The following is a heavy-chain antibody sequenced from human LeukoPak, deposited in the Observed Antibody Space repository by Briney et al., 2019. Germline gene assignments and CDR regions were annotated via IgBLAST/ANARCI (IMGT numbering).Heavy chain of an antibody. Sequence: GGSLRLSCVGSGFTFRSHAMSWVRQAPEKGLEFVSGIYENGGTTYYADSVKGRFSISRDNSKNTLYLQMDSLRGEDTAVYYCAKDGGLWVSAHWGDSWGRGTLVTVSS. CDR2: IYENGGTT. CDR3: AKDGGLWVSAHWGDS. D-gene: IGHD7-27*01. CDR1: GFTFRSHA. V-gene: IGHV3-23*01. J-gene: IGHJ4*02.